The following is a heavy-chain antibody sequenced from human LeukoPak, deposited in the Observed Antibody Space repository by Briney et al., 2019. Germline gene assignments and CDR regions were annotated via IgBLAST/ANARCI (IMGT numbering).Heavy chain of an antibody. D-gene: IGHD5-18*01. CDR2: ISYDGSNK. Sequence: GGSLRLSCAASGFTFSNFWMNWVRQAPGKGLEWVAVISYDGSNKYYADSVKGRFTISRDDSKNTLYLQMNSLRAEDTAVYYCARDGITGYYYGYYFDYWGQGTLVTVSS. CDR1: GFTFSNFW. J-gene: IGHJ4*02. CDR3: ARDGITGYYYGYYFDY. V-gene: IGHV3-30-3*01.